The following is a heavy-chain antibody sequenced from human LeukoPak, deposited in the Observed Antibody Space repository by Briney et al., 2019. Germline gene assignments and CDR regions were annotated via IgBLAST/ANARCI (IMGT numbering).Heavy chain of an antibody. J-gene: IGHJ4*02. D-gene: IGHD5-24*01. Sequence: TPSETLSLTCAVYGGSFSGYYWSWIRQPPGKGLEWIGEINHSGSTNYNPSLKSRVTISVDTSKNQFSLKLSSVTAADTAVYHCARGRRATIPFDYWGQGTLVTVSS. CDR2: INHSGST. CDR3: ARGRRATIPFDY. CDR1: GGSFSGYY. V-gene: IGHV4-34*01.